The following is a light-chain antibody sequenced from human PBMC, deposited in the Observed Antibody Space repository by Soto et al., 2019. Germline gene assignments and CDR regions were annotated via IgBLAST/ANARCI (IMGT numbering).Light chain of an antibody. Sequence: QSVLTQPASVSGSPGQSITISCTGTSRDVGIYNLVSWYQLHPGKVPKLIIHEDTKRPSRISSRFSGSESGITAFLTISGLQAEDEADYYCCSYAGSSTYVFGTGTKVTVL. CDR2: EDT. CDR1: SRDVGIYNL. CDR3: CSYAGSSTYV. J-gene: IGLJ1*01. V-gene: IGLV2-23*01.